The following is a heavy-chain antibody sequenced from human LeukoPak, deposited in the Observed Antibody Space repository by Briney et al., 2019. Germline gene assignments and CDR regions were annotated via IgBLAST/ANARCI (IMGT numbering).Heavy chain of an antibody. CDR2: INPSGGST. CDR1: GSTFTSYY. Sequence: ASVKVSCKASGSTFTSYYMHWVRHAPGQGLEWMGIINPSGGSTSYAQKFQGRVTITRDTSTSTVYMELSSLRSEDTAVYYCARGSIAAAASDDYWGQGTLVTVSS. J-gene: IGHJ4*02. CDR3: ARGSIAAAASDDY. V-gene: IGHV1-46*01. D-gene: IGHD6-13*01.